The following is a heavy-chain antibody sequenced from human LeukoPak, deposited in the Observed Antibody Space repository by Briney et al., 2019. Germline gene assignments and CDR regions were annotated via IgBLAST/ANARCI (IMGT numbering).Heavy chain of an antibody. CDR2: ISTSSSYI. D-gene: IGHD2-2*01. V-gene: IGHV3-21*06. Sequence: GGSLRLSCAASGFTFNSYSMNWVRQTPGKGLEWVSSISTSSSYIYYADSVKGRFTISRDNAKNSLYLQMNSLRAEDTAVYYCARLGSYCSSTSCYGAFDIWGQGTMVTVSS. J-gene: IGHJ3*02. CDR3: ARLGSYCSSTSCYGAFDI. CDR1: GFTFNSYS.